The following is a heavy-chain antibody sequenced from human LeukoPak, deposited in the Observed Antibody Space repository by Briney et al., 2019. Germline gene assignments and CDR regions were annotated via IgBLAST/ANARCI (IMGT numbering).Heavy chain of an antibody. Sequence: PGRSLCLSCALSGLAPSGDWMDSVRGAPGKGQVWVSRIKSAVRSAMYAASVKGGFSISRNNAKNTLYLQMNSLRAEDTAVYFRPREVVSASFDYWGQGTPVTVSS. J-gene: IGHJ4*02. CDR3: PREVVSASFDY. D-gene: IGHD2-15*01. CDR1: GLAPSGDW. CDR2: IKSAVRSA. V-gene: IGHV3-74*03.